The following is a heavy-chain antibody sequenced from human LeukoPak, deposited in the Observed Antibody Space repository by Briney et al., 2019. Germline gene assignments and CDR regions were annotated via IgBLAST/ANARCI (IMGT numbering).Heavy chain of an antibody. CDR1: GYTFTGYY. V-gene: IGHV1-2*06. CDR2: INPNSGGT. D-gene: IGHD3-9*01. CDR3: ARVPALTGLDY. J-gene: IGHJ4*02. Sequence: ASVKVSCKASGYTFTGYYMHWVRQAPGQGLEWMGRINPNSGGTNYAQKFQGRVTMTRDTSISTAYMELSRLRSDDTAVCYCARVPALTGLDYWGQGTLVTVSS.